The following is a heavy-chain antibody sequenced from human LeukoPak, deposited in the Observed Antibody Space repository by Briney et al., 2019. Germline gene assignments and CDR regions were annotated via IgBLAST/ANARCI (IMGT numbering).Heavy chain of an antibody. Sequence: ASVKVSCTASGYTFTSYYMHWVRQAPGQGLEWMGIINPSGGSTSYAQKFQGRVTMTRDMSTSTVYMELSSLRSEDTAVYYCARERITGDWFDPWGQGTLVTVSS. CDR3: ARERITGDWFDP. D-gene: IGHD1-14*01. CDR1: GYTFTSYY. CDR2: INPSGGST. J-gene: IGHJ5*02. V-gene: IGHV1-46*01.